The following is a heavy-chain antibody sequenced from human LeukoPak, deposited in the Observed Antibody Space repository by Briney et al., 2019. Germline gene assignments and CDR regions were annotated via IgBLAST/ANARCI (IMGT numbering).Heavy chain of an antibody. V-gene: IGHV3-73*01. CDR3: TRHAVTTVRYYYYYYMDV. CDR2: IRSKANSYAT. Sequence: PGGSLRLACAAAGFTFSGSAMHWVRQASGKGLEWVGRIRSKANSYATAYAASVKGRFTISSDDSKNTAYLQMNSLKTEDTAVYYCTRHAVTTVRYYYYYYMDVWGKGTTVTVSS. J-gene: IGHJ6*03. D-gene: IGHD4-11*01. CDR1: GFTFSGSA.